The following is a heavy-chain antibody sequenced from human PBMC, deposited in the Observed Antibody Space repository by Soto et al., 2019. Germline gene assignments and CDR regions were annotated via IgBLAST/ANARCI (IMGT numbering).Heavy chain of an antibody. CDR2: ISYDGSNE. CDR3: ARRYSSSWYDNWYYYYGMDV. Sequence: GGSLRLSCAASGFTFSSYAMHWVRQAPGKGLEWVAVISYDGSNEYYADSVKGRFTISRDNSKNTLYLQMNSLRAEDTAVYYCARRYSSSWYDNWYYYYGMDVWGQGTTVTVSS. CDR1: GFTFSSYA. J-gene: IGHJ6*02. D-gene: IGHD6-13*01. V-gene: IGHV3-30-3*01.